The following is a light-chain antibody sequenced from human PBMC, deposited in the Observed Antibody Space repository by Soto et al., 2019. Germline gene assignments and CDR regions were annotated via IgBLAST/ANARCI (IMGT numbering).Light chain of an antibody. J-gene: IGKJ1*01. CDR3: QQYGSSPSWT. CDR1: QSVSSSY. V-gene: IGKV3-20*01. Sequence: EIVLTQSPGTLSLSPGERATLSCRASQSVSSSYLAWYQQKPGQAPRLLLYGASSRATVIPDRFSGSGSGTDLTLTISRLEPEDFAVYYCQQYGSSPSWTFGQGTKVDIK. CDR2: GAS.